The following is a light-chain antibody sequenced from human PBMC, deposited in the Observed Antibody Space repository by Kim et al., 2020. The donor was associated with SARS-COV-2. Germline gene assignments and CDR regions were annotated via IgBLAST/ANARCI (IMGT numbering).Light chain of an antibody. V-gene: IGLV3-9*01. J-gene: IGLJ2*01. CDR1: NIGSKN. Sequence: SYELTQPLSVSVALGQTARITCGGNNIGSKNVHWYQQKPGQAPLLVIYRDTNRPSGIPERFSGSHSGYTATLTISRAQAGDEADYYCQVWDSTTVFGRGT. CDR3: QVWDSTTV. CDR2: RDT.